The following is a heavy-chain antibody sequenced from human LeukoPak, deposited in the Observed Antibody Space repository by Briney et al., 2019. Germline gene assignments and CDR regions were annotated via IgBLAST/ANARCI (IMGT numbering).Heavy chain of an antibody. CDR1: GFTFTSSA. V-gene: IGHV1-58*01. D-gene: IGHD2-15*01. Sequence: SVKVSCKASGFTFTSSAVQWVQQARGQRLEWIGWIVVGSGNTNYAQKFQERVTITRDMSTSTAYMELSSLRSEDTAVYYCAADLWGGGSLTPYGYYYGMDVWGQGTTVTVSS. J-gene: IGHJ6*02. CDR3: AADLWGGGSLTPYGYYYGMDV. CDR2: IVVGSGNT.